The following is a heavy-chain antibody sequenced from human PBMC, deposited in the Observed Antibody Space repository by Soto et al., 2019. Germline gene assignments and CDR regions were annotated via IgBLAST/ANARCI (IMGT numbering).Heavy chain of an antibody. CDR2: ISGSAGST. D-gene: IGHD2-8*01. J-gene: IGHJ4*02. CDR1: GFTFTTYA. CDR3: ANNWDTNCCSSSH. Sequence: EVQLLESGGGLVQPGGSLRLSCAASGFTFTTYAMSWVRQAPGKGLEWVSAISGSAGSTYYADSVKGRFTISRDNSKNTLYLQMNSLRAEVTAVYYCANNWDTNCCSSSHGGQGTLCSGSS. V-gene: IGHV3-23*01.